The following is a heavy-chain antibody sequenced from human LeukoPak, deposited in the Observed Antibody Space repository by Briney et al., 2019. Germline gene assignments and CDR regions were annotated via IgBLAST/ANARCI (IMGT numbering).Heavy chain of an antibody. CDR3: ARGPGWVVTAILVGYFDY. V-gene: IGHV3-48*04. D-gene: IGHD2-21*02. Sequence: PGGSLRLSCAASGFTFSSYSMNWVRQAPGKGLEWVSYISSSSSTIYYADSVKGRFTISRDNAKNSLYLQMNSLRAEDTAVYYCARGPGWVVTAILVGYFDYWGQGTLVTVSS. J-gene: IGHJ4*02. CDR1: GFTFSSYS. CDR2: ISSSSSTI.